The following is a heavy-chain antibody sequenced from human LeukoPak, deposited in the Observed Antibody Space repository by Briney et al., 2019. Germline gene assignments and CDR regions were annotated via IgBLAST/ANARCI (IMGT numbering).Heavy chain of an antibody. CDR3: ARGRPADIVVVVASSNFDY. CDR2: ISSSGSTI. D-gene: IGHD2-15*01. Sequence: GGSLRVSCAASGFTFSSYEMNWVRQAPGKGLEGVSYISSSGSTIYYADSVKGRFTISRDNAKNSLYLQMNSLRAEDTAVYYCARGRPADIVVVVASSNFDYWGQGTLVTVSS. J-gene: IGHJ4*02. V-gene: IGHV3-48*03. CDR1: GFTFSSYE.